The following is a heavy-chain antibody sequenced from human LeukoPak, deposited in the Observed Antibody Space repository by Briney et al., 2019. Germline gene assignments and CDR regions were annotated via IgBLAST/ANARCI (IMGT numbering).Heavy chain of an antibody. V-gene: IGHV3-21*01. J-gene: IGHJ3*02. CDR2: LANSTTYI. CDR3: ATGRSITILRGVAISRGFDI. CDR1: VFTLSSYT. D-gene: IGHD3-10*01. Sequence: GGSLRLSCAAAVFTLSSYTMYCVREAPGRGGECGSSLANSTTYIYYAESVKGRCTISRENAKNSLYLQMSRRRAEDTAVYYCATGRSITILRGVAISRGFDIWGQGTKVTVS.